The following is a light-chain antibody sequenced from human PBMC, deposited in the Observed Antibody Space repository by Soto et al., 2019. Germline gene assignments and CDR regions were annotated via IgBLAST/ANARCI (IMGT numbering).Light chain of an antibody. CDR2: GAS. Sequence: IGLTKSPAALSLSPGERATLSCRASQSISSFLAWYQQKPGQAPRLLIYGASNRATGIPARFSGSGSGTDFTLTISSLQSEDFAVYYCQQYNSWPLTFGGGTKVAIK. J-gene: IGKJ4*01. CDR3: QQYNSWPLT. CDR1: QSISSF. V-gene: IGKV3-11*01.